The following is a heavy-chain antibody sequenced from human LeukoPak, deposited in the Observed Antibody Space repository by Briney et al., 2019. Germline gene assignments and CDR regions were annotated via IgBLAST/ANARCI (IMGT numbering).Heavy chain of an antibody. CDR2: IYPGDSDT. D-gene: IGHD6-13*01. J-gene: IGHJ4*02. Sequence: KRGASLKISCKGSGYIFTSYWIGWVRQLPGKGLEWMGIIYPGDSDTRYSPSFQGQATISADKSISTAYLQWSSLKASDTAMYYCARLDSSSWYGYDYWGQGTLVTVSS. V-gene: IGHV5-51*01. CDR1: GYIFTSYW. CDR3: ARLDSSSWYGYDY.